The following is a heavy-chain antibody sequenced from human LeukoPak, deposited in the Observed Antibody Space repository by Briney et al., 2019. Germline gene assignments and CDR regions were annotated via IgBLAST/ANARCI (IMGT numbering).Heavy chain of an antibody. CDR1: GGSFSGYY. V-gene: IGHV4-34*01. Sequence: TPSETLSLTCAVYGGSFSGYYWSWIRQPPGKGLEWIGEINHSGSTNYNPSLKSRVTISVDTSKNQFSLKLSSVTAADTAVYYCAAANSAAGTFDYWGQGTLVTVSS. CDR2: INHSGST. CDR3: AAANSAAGTFDY. J-gene: IGHJ4*02. D-gene: IGHD6-13*01.